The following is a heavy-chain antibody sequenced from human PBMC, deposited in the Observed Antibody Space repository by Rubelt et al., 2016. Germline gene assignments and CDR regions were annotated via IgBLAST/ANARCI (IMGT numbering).Heavy chain of an antibody. Sequence: EVQLVESGGGLVKPGGSLRLSCAASGFTFSSYSMNWVRQAPGKGLEWVSSISSSSSYIYYADSVKGRFTISRDNAKNSLYLQMNSLRAEDTAVYYCASEVASYYDFWSGYYTGGDYWGQGTLVTVSS. V-gene: IGHV3-21*01. D-gene: IGHD3-3*01. CDR3: ASEVASYYDFWSGYYTGGDY. CDR1: GFTFSSYS. J-gene: IGHJ4*02. CDR2: ISSSSSYI.